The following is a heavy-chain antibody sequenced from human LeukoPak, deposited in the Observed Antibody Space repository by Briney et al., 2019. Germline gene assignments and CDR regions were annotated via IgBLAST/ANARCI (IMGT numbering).Heavy chain of an antibody. CDR2: IIPIFGTA. J-gene: IGHJ4*02. CDR1: GGTFSSYA. CDR3: AREGDCSGGSCSDYFDY. V-gene: IGHV1-69*13. Sequence: SVNVSCKASGGTFSSYAISWVRQAPGQGLEWMGGIIPIFGTANYAQKFQGRVTITADESTSTAYMELSSLRSEDTAVYYCAREGDCSGGSCSDYFDYRGQGTLVTVSS. D-gene: IGHD2-15*01.